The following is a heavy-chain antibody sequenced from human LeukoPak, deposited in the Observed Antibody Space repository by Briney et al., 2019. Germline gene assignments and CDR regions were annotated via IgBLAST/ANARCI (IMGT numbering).Heavy chain of an antibody. CDR1: GGSISSYY. CDR3: ARLNTAMVSRGVDY. Sequence: PSETLSLTCTVSGGSISSYYWSWIRQPPGKGLEWIGYIYYSGSTNYNPPLKSRVTISVDTSKNQFSLKLSSVTAADTAVYYCARLNTAMVSRGVDYWGQGTLVTASS. D-gene: IGHD5-18*01. J-gene: IGHJ4*02. V-gene: IGHV4-59*08. CDR2: IYYSGST.